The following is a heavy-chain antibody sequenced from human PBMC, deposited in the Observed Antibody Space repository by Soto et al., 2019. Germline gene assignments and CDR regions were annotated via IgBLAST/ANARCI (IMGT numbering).Heavy chain of an antibody. Sequence: EVQLLESGGGLVQPGGSLRLSCASSGFTFSSYGMTWVRRPPGKGLERGSAISGSGAATYYAVSVQGRFTISRDNSNNTLYLQMNSLRAEDTAVYSCAKVLYGVVTYFDSWGQGTLVTVSS. J-gene: IGHJ4*02. D-gene: IGHD3-3*01. CDR1: GFTFSSYG. CDR2: ISGSGAAT. V-gene: IGHV3-23*01. CDR3: AKVLYGVVTYFDS.